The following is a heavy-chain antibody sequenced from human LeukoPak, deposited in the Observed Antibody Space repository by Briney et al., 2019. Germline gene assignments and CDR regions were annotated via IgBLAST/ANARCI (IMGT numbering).Heavy chain of an antibody. CDR2: ISSSGGYI. Sequence: GGSLRLSCAASGLSINSYSMTWVRQAPGKGLEWVSTISSSGGYIYYADSVKGRFTISRDTAKNSLYLQMNSLRVEDTAVYNCARLRDTVTSASDYWGQGTLVTVSS. J-gene: IGHJ4*02. CDR3: ARLRDTVTSASDY. D-gene: IGHD4-17*01. CDR1: GLSINSYS. V-gene: IGHV3-21*01.